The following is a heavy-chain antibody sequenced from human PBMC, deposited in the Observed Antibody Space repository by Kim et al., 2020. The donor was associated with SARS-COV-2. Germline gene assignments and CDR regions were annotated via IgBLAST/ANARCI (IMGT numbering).Heavy chain of an antibody. CDR2: ISSSSSTI. V-gene: IGHV3-48*02. Sequence: GGSLRLSCAASGFTFSSYSMNWVRQAPGKGLEWVSYISSSSSTIYYADSVKGRFTISRDNAKNSLYLQMNSLRDEDTAVYYCARDPGMVRGFKVGWLYGMDVWGQGTTVTVSS. J-gene: IGHJ6*02. CDR3: ARDPGMVRGFKVGWLYGMDV. D-gene: IGHD3-10*01. CDR1: GFTFSSYS.